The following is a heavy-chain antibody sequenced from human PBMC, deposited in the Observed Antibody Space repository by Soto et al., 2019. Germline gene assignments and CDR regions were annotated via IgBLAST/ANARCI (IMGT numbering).Heavy chain of an antibody. V-gene: IGHV4-31*03. D-gene: IGHD5-12*01. J-gene: IGHJ3*02. CDR3: ARARLRAVYAFDI. CDR1: GGSVSSGAYY. CDR2: IYYSGST. Sequence: SETLSLTCTVSGGSVSSGAYYWTWIRQRPGKGLEWIGYIYYSGSTYNSPSLKSRLSISLDTSKNQFSLRLSSVTAADTAMYYCARARLRAVYAFDIWGQGTMVAVSS.